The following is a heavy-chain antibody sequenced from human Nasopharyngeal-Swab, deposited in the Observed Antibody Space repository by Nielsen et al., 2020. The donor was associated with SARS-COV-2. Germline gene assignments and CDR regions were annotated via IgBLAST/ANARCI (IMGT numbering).Heavy chain of an antibody. CDR2: ISYDGSNK. Sequence: GAPRLSCAASGFTFSSYGMHWVRQAPGKGLEWVAVISYDGSNKYYADSVKGRFTISRDNSKNTLYLQMNSLRAEDTAVYYCAKATVTHYFDYWGQGTLVTVSS. J-gene: IGHJ4*02. D-gene: IGHD4-17*01. CDR3: AKATVTHYFDY. CDR1: GFTFSSYG. V-gene: IGHV3-30*18.